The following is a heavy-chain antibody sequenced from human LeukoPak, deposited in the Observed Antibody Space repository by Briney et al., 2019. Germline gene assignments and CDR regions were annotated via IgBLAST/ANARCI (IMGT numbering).Heavy chain of an antibody. V-gene: IGHV3-21*01. Sequence: GGSLRLSCAASGFTFSSYSMNWVRQAPGKGLDRVSSISSSSSYIYYADSVKGRFTISRDNTKNSLYLQMNSLRAEDTAVYYCARESGSLYFDYWGQGTLVTVSS. CDR3: ARESGSLYFDY. CDR1: GFTFSSYS. D-gene: IGHD3-10*01. J-gene: IGHJ4*02. CDR2: ISSSSSYI.